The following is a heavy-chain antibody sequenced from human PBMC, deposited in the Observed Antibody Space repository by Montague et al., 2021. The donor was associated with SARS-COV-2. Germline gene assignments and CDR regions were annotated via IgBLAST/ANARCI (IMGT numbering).Heavy chain of an antibody. J-gene: IGHJ4*02. CDR1: GGSISSYY. D-gene: IGHD5-18*01. CDR3: ARGQLWFDY. CDR2: IYYRGST. Sequence: SETLSLTCTVSGGSISSYYWSWIRQPPGKGLEWIGYIYYRGSTNXNPSLKSRVTISVDTSKNQFSLKLSSVTAADTAVYYCARGQLWFDYWGQGTLVTVSS. V-gene: IGHV4-59*08.